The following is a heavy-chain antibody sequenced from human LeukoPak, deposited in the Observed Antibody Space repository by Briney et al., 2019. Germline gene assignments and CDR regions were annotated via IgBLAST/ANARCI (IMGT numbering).Heavy chain of an antibody. V-gene: IGHV3-23*01. CDR2: ISGSGGST. CDR3: AKAPYCSSTSCYGLSQFDY. D-gene: IGHD2-2*01. J-gene: IGHJ4*02. Sequence: GGSLRLSCAASGFTFSSYAMSWVRQAPGKGLEWVSAISGSGGSTYYADSVKGRFTISRDNSKNTLYLQMNSLRAEDTAVYYCAKAPYCSSTSCYGLSQFDYWGQGTLVTVSS. CDR1: GFTFSSYA.